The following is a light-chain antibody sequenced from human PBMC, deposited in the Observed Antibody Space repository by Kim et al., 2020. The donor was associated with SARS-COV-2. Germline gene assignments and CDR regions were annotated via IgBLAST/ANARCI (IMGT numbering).Light chain of an antibody. J-gene: IGKJ1*01. CDR3: QQYYGTPRT. Sequence: ASVGDRVTITCRASQGISNSLAWYQQKPGKAPKLLLYAASRLESGVPSRFSGSGSGTDYTLTISSLQPEDFATYYCQQYYGTPRTFGQGTKVDIK. V-gene: IGKV1-NL1*01. CDR2: AAS. CDR1: QGISNS.